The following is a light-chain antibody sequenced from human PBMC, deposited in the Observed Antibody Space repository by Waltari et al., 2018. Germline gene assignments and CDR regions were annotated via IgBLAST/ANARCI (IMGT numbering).Light chain of an antibody. CDR3: MQTLHSSWT. Sequence: DIVMTQSPLTLPVTPGEPASISCRSSQSLMHTNGHNYVDWYLHKPGQSLQLLIYLGSKRASGVPDRFSGSGSGTDCTLTITRVETDDVGIYYCMQTLHSSWTFGQGTRVEIK. CDR2: LGS. J-gene: IGKJ1*01. CDR1: QSLMHTNGHNY. V-gene: IGKV2-28*01.